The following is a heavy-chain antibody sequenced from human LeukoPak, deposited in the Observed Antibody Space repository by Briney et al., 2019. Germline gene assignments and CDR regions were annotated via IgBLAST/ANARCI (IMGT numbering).Heavy chain of an antibody. CDR2: ISGSGGRT. Sequence: GGSLRLSCAASGFTFNSYGMSWVRQAPGKGLEWVSAISGSGGRTYYADSVKGRFAISRDNAKKSLYLQMNSLRAEDTAVYYCAGGRAVVAASDNWFDPWGQGTLVTVSS. CDR3: AGGRAVVAASDNWFDP. D-gene: IGHD2-15*01. V-gene: IGHV3-23*01. J-gene: IGHJ5*02. CDR1: GFTFNSYG.